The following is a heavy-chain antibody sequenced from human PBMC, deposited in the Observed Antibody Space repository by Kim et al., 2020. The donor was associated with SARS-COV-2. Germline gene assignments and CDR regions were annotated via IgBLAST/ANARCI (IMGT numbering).Heavy chain of an antibody. V-gene: IGHV3-21*01. D-gene: IGHD6-13*01. CDR1: GFTFSSYS. Sequence: GGSLRLSCAASGFTFSSYSMNWVRQAPGKGLEWVSSISSSSSYIYYADSVKGRFTISRDNAKNSLYLQMNSLRAEDTAVYYCARDLGFIAAAGSSWGQGTLVTVSS. J-gene: IGHJ5*02. CDR3: ARDLGFIAAAGSS. CDR2: ISSSSSYI.